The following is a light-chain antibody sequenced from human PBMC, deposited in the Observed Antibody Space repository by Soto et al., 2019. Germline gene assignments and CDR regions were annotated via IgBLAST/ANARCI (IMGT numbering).Light chain of an antibody. J-gene: IGKJ4*01. CDR3: QQYNNWPQLT. V-gene: IGKV3-15*01. CDR1: QSVSSS. CDR2: DAS. Sequence: EVVMTQSPATLSLSPGERATLSCRASQSVSSSLAWYQQRPRQVPRLLIYDASTRATGIPDRFSGSGSGTEFTLSISSLQSEDFAGYYCQQYNNWPQLTFGGGTKVEIK.